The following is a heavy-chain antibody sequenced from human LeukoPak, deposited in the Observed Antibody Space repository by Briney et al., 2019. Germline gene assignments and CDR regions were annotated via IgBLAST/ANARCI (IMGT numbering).Heavy chain of an antibody. J-gene: IGHJ4*02. CDR3: ARDPAPGSPRYFDY. D-gene: IGHD6-13*01. V-gene: IGHV3-11*04. CDR2: ISSSGSTI. CDR1: GFTFSEYY. Sequence: GGSLRLSCAASGFTFSEYYMSWIRQAPGKGLEWVSYISSSGSTIYYADSVKGRFTISRDNAKNSLYLQMNSLRAEDTAVYYCARDPAPGSPRYFDYWGQGTLVTVSS.